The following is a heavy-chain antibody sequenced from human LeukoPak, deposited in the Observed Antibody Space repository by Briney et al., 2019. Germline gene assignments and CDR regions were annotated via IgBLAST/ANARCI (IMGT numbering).Heavy chain of an antibody. J-gene: IGHJ3*02. CDR1: GSISGYY. D-gene: IGHD2-2*01. CDR3: ARQKCTSTSCLTKNAFDI. V-gene: IGHV4-4*09. Sequence: TSETLSLTCTVSGSISGYYWSWLRPPPGKGLEWIGYIYTSGSTNYNPSLESRVTISVDTSKNQFSLDLSSVTAADTAVYYCARQKCTSTSCLTKNAFDIWGQGTMVTVSS. CDR2: IYTSGST.